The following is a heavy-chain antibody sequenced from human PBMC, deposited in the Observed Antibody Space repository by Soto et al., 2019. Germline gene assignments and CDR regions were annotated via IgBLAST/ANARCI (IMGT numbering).Heavy chain of an antibody. CDR3: ARMPGIAPRWFDP. D-gene: IGHD6-13*01. CDR2: INHSGST. Sequence: QVQLQQWGAGLLKPSETLSLTCAVYGGSFSGYYWSWIRQPPGKGLEWIGEINHSGSTNYNPSLKSRVTISVDTSKNQFSLKLSSVTAAYTAVYYCARMPGIAPRWFDPWGQGTLVTVSS. V-gene: IGHV4-34*01. J-gene: IGHJ5*02. CDR1: GGSFSGYY.